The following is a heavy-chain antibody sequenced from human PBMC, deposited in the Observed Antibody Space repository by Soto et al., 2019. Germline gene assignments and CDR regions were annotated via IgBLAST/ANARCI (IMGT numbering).Heavy chain of an antibody. CDR2: IVVGSGNI. J-gene: IGHJ3*02. Sequence: GASVKGSCKASGFTFTSSAGQGGRQARGQRLEWIGWIVVGSGNINYAQKFQERVTITRDMSTSTAYMELSSLRSEDTAVYYCAAGFNWNDYAFDIWGQGTMVTVSS. V-gene: IGHV1-58*01. CDR3: AAGFNWNDYAFDI. D-gene: IGHD1-20*01. CDR1: GFTFTSSA.